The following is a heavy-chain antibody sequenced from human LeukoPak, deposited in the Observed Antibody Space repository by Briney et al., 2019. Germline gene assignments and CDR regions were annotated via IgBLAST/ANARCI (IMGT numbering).Heavy chain of an antibody. Sequence: ASVKVSCKASGDTFSNYDVTWVRQAPGHGLEWMGRSVPMSDTKDYAQKFQGRVTFTTDESTTTAHMELSNLSPEDTAVYYCAATSIIFNWFDPWGQGTLVTVSS. D-gene: IGHD1-14*01. CDR2: SVPMSDTK. CDR1: GDTFSNYD. J-gene: IGHJ5*02. CDR3: AATSIIFNWFDP. V-gene: IGHV1-69*05.